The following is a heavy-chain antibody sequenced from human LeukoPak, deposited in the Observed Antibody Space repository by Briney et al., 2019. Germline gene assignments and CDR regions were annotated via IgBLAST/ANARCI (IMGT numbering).Heavy chain of an antibody. Sequence: GGSLGLSCAASGFTFSSYSMNWVRQAPGKGLEWVSSISSSSSYIYYADSVKGRLTISRDNAKNSLYLQMNSLRAEDTAVYYCARDYSSSDYYYYYVDVWGKGTTVTVSS. J-gene: IGHJ6*03. CDR2: ISSSSSYI. V-gene: IGHV3-21*01. D-gene: IGHD6-6*01. CDR1: GFTFSSYS. CDR3: ARDYSSSDYYYYYVDV.